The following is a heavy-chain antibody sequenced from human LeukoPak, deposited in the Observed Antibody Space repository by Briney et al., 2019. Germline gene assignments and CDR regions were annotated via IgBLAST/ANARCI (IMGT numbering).Heavy chain of an antibody. CDR2: IYYSGNT. V-gene: IGHV4-59*08. CDR1: GGSISHYF. J-gene: IGHJ2*01. Sequence: PSETLSFTCTVSGGSISHYFWSWIRQPPGKPLEWIGYIYYSGNTNYNPSLKSRLTISVDTSKDQFSLKLSSVTAADTAVYYCAKTVAGYWYFDLWGRGTLVTVSS. CDR3: AKTVAGYWYFDL. D-gene: IGHD6-19*01.